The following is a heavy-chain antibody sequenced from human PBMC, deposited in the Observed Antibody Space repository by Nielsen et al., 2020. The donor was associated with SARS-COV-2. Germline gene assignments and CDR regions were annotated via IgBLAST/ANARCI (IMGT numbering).Heavy chain of an antibody. CDR3: ARHQQYQLLLKGAFDI. CDR2: IYYSGST. CDR1: GGSFSGYY. J-gene: IGHJ3*02. V-gene: IGHV4-59*08. D-gene: IGHD2-2*01. Sequence: SETLSLTCAVYGGSFSGYYWSWIRQPPGKGLEWIGYIYYSGSTNYNPSLKSRVTISVDTSKNQFSLKLSSVTAADTAVYYCARHQQYQLLLKGAFDIWGQGTMVTVSS.